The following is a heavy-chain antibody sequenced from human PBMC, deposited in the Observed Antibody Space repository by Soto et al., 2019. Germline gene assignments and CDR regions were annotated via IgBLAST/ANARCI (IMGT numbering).Heavy chain of an antibody. D-gene: IGHD6-13*01. CDR1: GGSISSGTYP. J-gene: IGHJ4*02. Sequence: QLQLQESGPGLVKPSETLSLTCTVSGGSISSGTYPWGWIRQPPGKGLEWIGNSYFTGNTHYNPSLNMRVTMSVDTSKSQFSLSLSSVTAADEAVYYWARHRTVYSSSRLDYWRQGTLVTVSS. V-gene: IGHV4-39*01. CDR2: SYFTGNT. CDR3: ARHRTVYSSSRLDY.